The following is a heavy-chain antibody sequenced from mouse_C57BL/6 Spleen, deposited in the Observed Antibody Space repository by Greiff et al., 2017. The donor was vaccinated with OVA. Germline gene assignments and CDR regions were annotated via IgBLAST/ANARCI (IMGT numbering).Heavy chain of an antibody. Sequence: VQVVESGPGLVQPSQSLSITCTVSGFSLTSYGVHWVRQSPGKGLEWLGVIWSGGSTDYNAAFISRLSISKDNSKSQVFLKMNRLQADDTAIYYCARNSGSSYRYYFDYWGQGTTLTVSS. CDR1: GFSLTSYG. V-gene: IGHV2-2*01. CDR2: IWSGGST. D-gene: IGHD1-1*01. J-gene: IGHJ2*01. CDR3: ARNSGSSYRYYFDY.